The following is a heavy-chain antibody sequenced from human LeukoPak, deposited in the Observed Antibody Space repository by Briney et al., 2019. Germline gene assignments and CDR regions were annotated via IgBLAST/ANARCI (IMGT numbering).Heavy chain of an antibody. CDR1: GFTFSSYA. J-gene: IGHJ6*02. CDR2: ISYDGSNK. V-gene: IGHV3-30-3*01. Sequence: SGGSLRLSCAASGFTFSSYAMHWVCQAPGKGLEWVAVISYDGSNKYYADSVKGRFTISRDNSKNTLYLQMNSLRAEDTAVYYCARDPERPIAALPCSGMDVWGQGTTVTVSS. D-gene: IGHD6-6*01. CDR3: ARDPERPIAALPCSGMDV.